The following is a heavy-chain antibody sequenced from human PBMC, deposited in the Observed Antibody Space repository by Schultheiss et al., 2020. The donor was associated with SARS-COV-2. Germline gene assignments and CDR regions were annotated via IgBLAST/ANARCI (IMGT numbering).Heavy chain of an antibody. CDR1: GFTFSSYA. V-gene: IGHV3-21*05. Sequence: GGSLRLSCAASGFTFSSYAMSWVRQAPGKGLEWVSYISSSSSYIYYADSVKGRFTISRDNSKNTLYLQMNSLRAEDTAVYYCAKDRGHGMDVWGQGTTVTVSS. J-gene: IGHJ6*02. CDR2: ISSSSSYI. D-gene: IGHD3-16*01. CDR3: AKDRGHGMDV.